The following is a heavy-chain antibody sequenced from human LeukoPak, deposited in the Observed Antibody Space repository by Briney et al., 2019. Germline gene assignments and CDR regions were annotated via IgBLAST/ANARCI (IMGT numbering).Heavy chain of an antibody. CDR3: ARDGYYDSSGYFYYFDY. CDR2: IYYSGNT. D-gene: IGHD3-22*01. J-gene: IGHJ4*02. Sequence: SETLSLTCTVSGGSISSSTYYWGWIRRPPGKGLEWIGSIYYSGNTYYNPSLKSRVTISVDTSKNQFSLKLNSVTAADTAVYYCARDGYYDSSGYFYYFDYWGQGTLVTVSS. V-gene: IGHV4-39*02. CDR1: GGSISSSTYY.